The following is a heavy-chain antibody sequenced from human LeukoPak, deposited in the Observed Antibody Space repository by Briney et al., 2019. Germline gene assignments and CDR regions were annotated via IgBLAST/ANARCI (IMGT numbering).Heavy chain of an antibody. Sequence: GGALRLSCAASGFTFSSYGMHWVRQAPGKGLEWVAVISYVGNNKYYADSVKGRFTISRDNSKNTLYLQMNSLRAEDTAVYYCAKDLDSGWYRLDYWGQGTLVTVSS. D-gene: IGHD6-19*01. V-gene: IGHV3-30*18. CDR1: GFTFSSYG. J-gene: IGHJ4*02. CDR2: ISYVGNNK. CDR3: AKDLDSGWYRLDY.